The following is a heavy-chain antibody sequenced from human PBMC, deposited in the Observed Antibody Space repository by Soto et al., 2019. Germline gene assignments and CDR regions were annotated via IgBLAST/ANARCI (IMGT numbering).Heavy chain of an antibody. J-gene: IGHJ6*02. V-gene: IGHV1-2*02. D-gene: IGHD3-3*01. CDR2: INPNSGGT. CDR1: GYTFTGYY. CDR3: ARDPGKGVRFLEWLSSYYGMDV. Sequence: ASVKVSCKASGYTFTGYYMHWVRQAPGQGLEWMGWINPNSGGTNYAQKFQGRVTMTRDTSISTAYMELSRLRSDDTAVYYCARDPGKGVRFLEWLSSYYGMDVWGQGTTVTAP.